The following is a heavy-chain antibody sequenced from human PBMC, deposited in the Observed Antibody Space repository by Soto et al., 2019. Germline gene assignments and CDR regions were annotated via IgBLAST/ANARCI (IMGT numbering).Heavy chain of an antibody. CDR1: CYTFTSYG. J-gene: IGHJ6*02. CDR2: ISAYNGNT. Sequence: ASVKVSCKASCYTFTSYGISWVRQAPGQGLEWMGWISAYNGNTNYAQKLQGRVTMTTDTSTSTAYMELRSLRSDDTAVYYCARVGWYDLSCYYCGMDVWGQGTTVTVSS. V-gene: IGHV1-18*01. CDR3: ARVGWYDLSCYYCGMDV. D-gene: IGHD2-15*01.